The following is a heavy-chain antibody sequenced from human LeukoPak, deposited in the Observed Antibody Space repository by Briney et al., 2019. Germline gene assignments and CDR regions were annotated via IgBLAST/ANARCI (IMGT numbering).Heavy chain of an antibody. V-gene: IGHV6-1*01. CDR3: ARYSSSPKDFDY. Sequence: SQTLSLTCAISGDSVSSNSAAWNWIRQSPSRGLEWLGRTYYRSKWYNDYAASVKSRIIINPDTSKNQFSLQPNSVTPEDTAIYYCARYSSSPKDFDYWGLGTLVTVSS. CDR2: TYYRSKWYN. J-gene: IGHJ4*02. CDR1: GDSVSSNSAA. D-gene: IGHD6-6*01.